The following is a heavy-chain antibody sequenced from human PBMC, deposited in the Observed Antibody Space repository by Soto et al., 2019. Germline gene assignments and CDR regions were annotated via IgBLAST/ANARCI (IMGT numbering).Heavy chain of an antibody. CDR3: ARDPGYYYDSSGYYHTPPQDAFDI. D-gene: IGHD3-22*01. CDR2: IYPGGVNI. V-gene: IGHV1-46*01. Sequence: ASVKVSCKAIGYSFTSHYMHWVRQAPGQGLEWMGTIYPGGVNIGYAQKFKGRVTMTKVTSTSTVYMELNSLTSEDTAVYYCARDPGYYYDSSGYYHTPPQDAFDIWGQGTMVTVSS. J-gene: IGHJ3*02. CDR1: GYSFTSHY.